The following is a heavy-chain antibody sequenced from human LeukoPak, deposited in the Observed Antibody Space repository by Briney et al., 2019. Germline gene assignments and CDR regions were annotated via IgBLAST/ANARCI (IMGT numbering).Heavy chain of an antibody. V-gene: IGHV1-2*02. D-gene: IGHD1-1*01. Sequence: ASVTVSYKTSGYTFTGYYMHWLRQAPGQALEWMGWINPNSGVTKIAQKFQGRVTMTRDTSMSTAFMALSSLRSDDTAVYYCAPTNNLYYYFDYWGQGTLVTVSS. CDR1: GYTFTGYY. CDR2: INPNSGVT. CDR3: APTNNLYYYFDY. J-gene: IGHJ4*02.